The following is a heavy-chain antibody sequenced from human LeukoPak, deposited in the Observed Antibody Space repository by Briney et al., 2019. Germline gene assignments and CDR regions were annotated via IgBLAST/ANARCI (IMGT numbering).Heavy chain of an antibody. CDR2: IYYSGST. D-gene: IGHD3-22*01. V-gene: IGHV4-30-4*01. CDR3: ARGYDSSGYYFDY. Sequence: SETLSLTCTVSGGSISSGDYYWSWIRQPPGKGLEWIGYIYYSGSTYYNPSLKSRVTISVDTSKNQFSLKLSSVTAADTAVYYCARGYDSSGYYFDYWGQGTLVTVSS. CDR1: GGSISSGDYY. J-gene: IGHJ4*02.